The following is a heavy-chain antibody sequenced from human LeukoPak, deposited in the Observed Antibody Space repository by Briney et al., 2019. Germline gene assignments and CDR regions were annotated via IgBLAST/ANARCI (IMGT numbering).Heavy chain of an antibody. D-gene: IGHD3-16*01. CDR3: DRDPGYESWSPFWGGMDV. J-gene: IGHJ6*04. CDR1: GFTFSSSW. CDR2: ITRDGSST. Sequence: GGSLRLSCAASGFTFSSSWMHWVRQAPGKGLVWVSRITRDGSSTTYADSVKGRFTTSRDNAKNTLYLQMDSLRDDDTAVYYCDRDPGYESWSPFWGGMDVWGNGTTVIVSS. V-gene: IGHV3-74*01.